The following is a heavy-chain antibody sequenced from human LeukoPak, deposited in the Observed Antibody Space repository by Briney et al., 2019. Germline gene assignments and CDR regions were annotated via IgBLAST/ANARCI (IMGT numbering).Heavy chain of an antibody. J-gene: IGHJ4*02. V-gene: IGHV3-15*01. CDR3: TTDQYYYDSSGYYF. CDR1: GFTFSNAW. Sequence: GGSLTLSCAASGFTFSNAWMSWVRQAPGKGLEWVGRFKSESDGGTTDYGAPVKGRFTISRDDSKNTLYLQMNSLKTEDTAVYYCTTDQYYYDSSGYYFWGQGTLVTVSS. D-gene: IGHD3-22*01. CDR2: FKSESDGGTT.